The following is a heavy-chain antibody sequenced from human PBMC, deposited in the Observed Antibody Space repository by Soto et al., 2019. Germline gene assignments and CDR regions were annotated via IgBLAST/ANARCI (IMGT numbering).Heavy chain of an antibody. CDR2: ISYDGSNK. CDR1: GFTFSSYA. D-gene: IGHD1-7*01. J-gene: IGHJ5*02. V-gene: IGHV3-30-3*01. CDR3: AAETTLNWFDP. Sequence: GGSLRLSCAASGFTFSSYAMHWVRQAPGKGLEWVAVISYDGSNKYYADSVKGRFTISRDNTKNSLYLQMNSLRADDTAVYYCAAETTLNWFDPWGQGTPVTVSS.